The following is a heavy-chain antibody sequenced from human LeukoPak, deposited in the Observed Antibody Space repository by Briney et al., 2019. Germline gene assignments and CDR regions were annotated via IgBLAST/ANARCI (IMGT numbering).Heavy chain of an antibody. J-gene: IGHJ4*02. CDR1: GGSISSGGYY. D-gene: IGHD2-2*01. V-gene: IGHV4-30-2*01. Sequence: PSQTLSLTCTVSGGSISSGGYYWSWIRQPPGKGLEWIGYIYHSGSTYYNPSLKSRVTISVDRSKNQFSLKLSSVTAADTAVYYCARVVRDIVVVPAAYYFDYWGQGTLVTVSS. CDR2: IYHSGST. CDR3: ARVVRDIVVVPAAYYFDY.